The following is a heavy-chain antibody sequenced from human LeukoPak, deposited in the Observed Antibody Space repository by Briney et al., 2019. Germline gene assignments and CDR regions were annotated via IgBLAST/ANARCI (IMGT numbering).Heavy chain of an antibody. J-gene: IGHJ4*02. CDR3: ARGPSTGTTYWDRLAYYFDY. CDR2: IIPIFGTV. CDR1: GGTFSSYA. Sequence: SVKVSCKASGGTFSSYAISWVRQAPGQGLEWMGGIIPIFGTVNYAQKFQGRVTITADESTSTAYMELSSLRSEDTAVYYCARGPSTGTTYWDRLAYYFDYWGQGTLVTVSS. D-gene: IGHD1-1*01. V-gene: IGHV1-69*13.